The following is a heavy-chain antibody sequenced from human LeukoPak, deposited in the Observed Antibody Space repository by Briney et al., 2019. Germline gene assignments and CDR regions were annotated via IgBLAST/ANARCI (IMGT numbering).Heavy chain of an antibody. CDR2: IKQDGSEK. CDR3: AKEAVPAAIPYNWFDP. CDR1: GFTFSSYW. Sequence: QPGGSLRLSCAASGFTFSSYWMSWVRQAPGKGLEWVANIKQDGSEKYYVDSVKGRFTISRDNAKNSLYLQMNSLRAEDTAVYYCAKEAVPAAIPYNWFDPWGQGTLVTVSS. V-gene: IGHV3-7*01. D-gene: IGHD2-2*01. J-gene: IGHJ5*02.